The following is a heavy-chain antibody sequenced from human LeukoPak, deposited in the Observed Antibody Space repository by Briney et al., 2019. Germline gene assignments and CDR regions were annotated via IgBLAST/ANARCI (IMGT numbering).Heavy chain of an antibody. D-gene: IGHD2-2*01. CDR1: GFTFSSYA. CDR3: ATRRCSIAACRASSYRCFDF. J-gene: IGHJ6*04. Sequence: SGGSLRLSCAASGFTFSSYAMNWVRQAPGKGLEWVSAISGSGGTTYYAESVKGRFTISRDNSKSTVYLQMNSLRAEDTAVYYCATRRCSIAACRASSYRCFDFWGKGTTVIVSS. V-gene: IGHV3-23*01. CDR2: ISGSGGTT.